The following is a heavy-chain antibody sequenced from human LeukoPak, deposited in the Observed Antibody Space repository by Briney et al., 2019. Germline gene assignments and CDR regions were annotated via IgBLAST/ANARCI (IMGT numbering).Heavy chain of an antibody. Sequence: PGGSLRLSCTASGFTFADHLMSWVRQAPGKGLEWVGFVKTKASGGTAAYAASVTGRFTISRDDSKSIAYLQMNSLKNEDTAFYYCTGGWFGESWGQGTLVTVSS. V-gene: IGHV3-49*04. J-gene: IGHJ5*02. D-gene: IGHD3-10*01. CDR3: TGGWFGES. CDR2: VKTKASGGTA. CDR1: GFTFADHL.